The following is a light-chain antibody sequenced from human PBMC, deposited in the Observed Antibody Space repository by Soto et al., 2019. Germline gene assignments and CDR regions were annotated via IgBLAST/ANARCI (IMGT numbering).Light chain of an antibody. CDR3: QQYGSSPRYT. Sequence: EIVLTQSPGTLSLSPGERATLSCRASQSVSSSYLASYQQKPGQAPRLLIYGASSRATGIPDRFSGSGSGTDFTLTISRLEPEDVAVYYCQQYGSSPRYTFGQGTKLEIK. J-gene: IGKJ2*01. CDR2: GAS. V-gene: IGKV3-20*01. CDR1: QSVSSSY.